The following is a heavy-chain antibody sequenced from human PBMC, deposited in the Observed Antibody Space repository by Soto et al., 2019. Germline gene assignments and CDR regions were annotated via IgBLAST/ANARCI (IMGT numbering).Heavy chain of an antibody. CDR3: AREARITMIVVGDAFDI. D-gene: IGHD3-22*01. Sequence: SVKVSCKASGGTFSSYAISWVRQAPGQGLEWMGGIIPIFGTANYAQKFQGRVTITADEPTSTAYMELSSLRSEDTAVYYCAREARITMIVVGDAFDIWGQGTMVTVSS. J-gene: IGHJ3*02. CDR2: IIPIFGTA. V-gene: IGHV1-69*13. CDR1: GGTFSSYA.